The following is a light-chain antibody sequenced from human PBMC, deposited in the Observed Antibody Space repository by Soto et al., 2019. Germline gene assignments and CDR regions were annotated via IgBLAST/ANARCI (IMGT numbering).Light chain of an antibody. CDR2: GAS. CDR1: QSVSSY. Sequence: EILMSQSPATLSVFPGERATLSCRASQSVSSYLAWYQQKPGQAPRLLIYGASSRATGIPDRFSGSGSGTDFTLTINRLEPEDFAVYYCQDYGTSWTFGQGSKVAIK. J-gene: IGKJ1*01. V-gene: IGKV3-20*01. CDR3: QDYGTSWT.